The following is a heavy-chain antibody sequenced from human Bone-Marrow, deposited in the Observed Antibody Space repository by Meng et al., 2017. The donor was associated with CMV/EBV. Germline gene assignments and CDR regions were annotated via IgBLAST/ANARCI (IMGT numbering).Heavy chain of an antibody. Sequence: ASVKVSCKASGYTFTSYAINWVRQATGQGLEWMGWMNPNSGNTGYAQKFQGRVTITRNTSISTAYMELSSLRSEDTAVYYCARGSRYYDFWSGYYKGYYYYYGMDVWGQGTTVTVSS. D-gene: IGHD3-3*01. CDR1: GYTFTSYA. CDR2: MNPNSGNT. V-gene: IGHV1-8*03. CDR3: ARGSRYYDFWSGYYKGYYYYYGMDV. J-gene: IGHJ6*02.